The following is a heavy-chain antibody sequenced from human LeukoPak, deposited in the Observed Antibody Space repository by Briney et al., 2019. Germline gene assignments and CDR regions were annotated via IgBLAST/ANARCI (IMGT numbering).Heavy chain of an antibody. CDR3: ARRDLEGWYLDL. V-gene: IGHV3-30*14. CDR1: GFTFSSYA. J-gene: IGHJ2*01. CDR2: ISYDGGYK. Sequence: SGGSLRLSCAASGFTFSSYAMHWVRQAPGKGLEWVTIISYDGGYKYYADSVKGRFTISRDNSKNTLYLQMNSLRPEDTAVYYCARRDLEGWYLDLWGRGTLVTVSS.